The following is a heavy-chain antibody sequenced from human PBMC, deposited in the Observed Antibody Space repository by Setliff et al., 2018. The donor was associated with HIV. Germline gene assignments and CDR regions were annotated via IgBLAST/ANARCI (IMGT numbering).Heavy chain of an antibody. CDR1: GGSISSGDYY. V-gene: IGHV4-30-4*08. J-gene: IGHJ3*01. CDR3: ARSLRYFDWSLRRPSHDAFDF. Sequence: SETLSLTCSVSGGSISSGDYYWGWIRQPPGKGLEWIGYVYHSGSTYYNPSLKSPVTISVDTSKNQFSLKLSFVTAADTAVYYCARSLRYFDWSLRRPSHDAFDFWGQGTMVTVSS. CDR2: VYHSGST. D-gene: IGHD3-9*01.